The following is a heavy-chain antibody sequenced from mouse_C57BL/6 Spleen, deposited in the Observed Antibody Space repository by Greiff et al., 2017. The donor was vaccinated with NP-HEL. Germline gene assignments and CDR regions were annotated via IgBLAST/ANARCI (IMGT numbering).Heavy chain of an antibody. CDR2: FTMYSDAT. J-gene: IGHJ3*01. V-gene: IGHV1-49*01. CDR1: YFAFMASA. D-gene: IGHD1-1*01. Sequence: LVESGAELVRPGSSVKLSCKDSYFAFMASAMHWVKQRPGHGLEWIGSFTMYSDATEYSENFKGKATLTANTSSSTAYMELSSLTSEDSAVYYCARGLGGSSPWFAYWGQGTLVTVSA. CDR3: ARGLGGSSPWFAY.